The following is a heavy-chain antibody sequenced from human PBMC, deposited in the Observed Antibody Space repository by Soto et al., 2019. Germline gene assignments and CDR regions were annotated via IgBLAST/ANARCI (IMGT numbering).Heavy chain of an antibody. J-gene: IGHJ1*01. Sequence: SETLSLTCAVYGGSFSGYYWSWIRQPPGKGLEWIGETNHSGSTNYNPSLKSRVTISVDTSKNHFSLRLSSVTAADTAVYYCAREGDGYNAEYFQHWGQGTLVTVSS. V-gene: IGHV4-34*01. CDR3: AREGDGYNAEYFQH. D-gene: IGHD5-12*01. CDR1: GGSFSGYY. CDR2: TNHSGST.